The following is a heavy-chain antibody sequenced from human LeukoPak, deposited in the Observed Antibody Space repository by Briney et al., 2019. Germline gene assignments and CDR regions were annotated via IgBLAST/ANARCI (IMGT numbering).Heavy chain of an antibody. Sequence: GGSLKLSCAASGFTFSSYAMSWVRQAPGKGLEWVSAISGSGGSTYYADSVKGRFTISRDNSKDTLYLQMNSLRAEDTAVYYCAKEVTMIVVVIDYWGQGTLVTVSS. D-gene: IGHD3-22*01. J-gene: IGHJ4*02. CDR2: ISGSGGST. V-gene: IGHV3-23*01. CDR1: GFTFSSYA. CDR3: AKEVTMIVVVIDY.